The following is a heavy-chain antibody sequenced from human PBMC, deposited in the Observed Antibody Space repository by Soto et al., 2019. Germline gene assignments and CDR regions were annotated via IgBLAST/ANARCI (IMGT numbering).Heavy chain of an antibody. CDR3: AKVYGDFFYYYYMDV. CDR1: GYTFTSYD. V-gene: IGHV1-8*01. D-gene: IGHD4-17*01. CDR2: MNPNSGNT. Sequence: GAPVKVSCKGSGYTFTSYDINWVGKGTGQVLEWTGWMNPNSGNTGYAQKFQGRVTMTRNTSISTAYMELSSLRSEDTAVYYCAKVYGDFFYYYYMDVWGKGTTVTVSS. J-gene: IGHJ6*03.